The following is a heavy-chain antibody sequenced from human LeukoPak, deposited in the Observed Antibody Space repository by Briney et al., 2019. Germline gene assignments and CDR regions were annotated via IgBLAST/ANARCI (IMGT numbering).Heavy chain of an antibody. V-gene: IGHV3-64D*09. Sequence: GGSLRLSCSASGFTFSNYAMHWVRQAPGKGLEYVSAISSSGGSTYYADSVKGRFTISRDNSKNTLYLQMSSLRAEDTAVYYCVRGSAFGDLDSWGQGTLVTVSS. J-gene: IGHJ4*02. CDR1: GFTFSNYA. CDR2: ISSSGGST. D-gene: IGHD3-10*01. CDR3: VRGSAFGDLDS.